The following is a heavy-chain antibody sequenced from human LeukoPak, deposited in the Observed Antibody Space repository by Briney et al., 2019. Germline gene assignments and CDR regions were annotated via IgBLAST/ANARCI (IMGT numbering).Heavy chain of an antibody. CDR2: ITSNGGST. J-gene: IGHJ4*02. D-gene: IGHD6-13*01. Sequence: GGSLRLSCAASGFTLSTYAMHWVRQAPGKGLQYVSGITSNGGSTYYANSVKGRFTISRDNSKNTLYLQMGSLRAEDMAVYYCARQAAGVVYWGQGTLVTVSS. V-gene: IGHV3-64*01. CDR3: ARQAAGVVY. CDR1: GFTLSTYA.